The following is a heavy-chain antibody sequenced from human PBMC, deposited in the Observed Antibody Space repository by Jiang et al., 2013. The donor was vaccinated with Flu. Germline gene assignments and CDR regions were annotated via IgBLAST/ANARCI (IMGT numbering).Heavy chain of an antibody. D-gene: IGHD3-10*01. CDR2: IGTAGDT. CDR1: GFTFSSYD. CDR3: ARVPFYGSIGYYYYGMDV. Sequence: QLVESGGGLVQPGRSLRLSCAASGFTFSSYDMHWVRQATGKGLEWVSAIGTAGDTYYPGSVKGRFTISRENAKNSLYLQMNGLRAEDTAVYYCARVPFYGSIGYYYYGMDVWGQGTTVTVSS. V-gene: IGHV3-13*01. J-gene: IGHJ6*02.